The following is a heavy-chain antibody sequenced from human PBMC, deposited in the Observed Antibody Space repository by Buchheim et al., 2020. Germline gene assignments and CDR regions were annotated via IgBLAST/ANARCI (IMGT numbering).Heavy chain of an antibody. J-gene: IGHJ6*02. Sequence: QVQLQESGPGLVKPSETLSLTCTVSGGSISSYYWSWIRQPPGKGLEWIGYIYYSGSTNYNPSLKSRVTISVDTSKNQFSLKLSSVTAADTAVYYCARGGLSNYDFWSGYFYDSYYYYYYGMDVWGQGTT. CDR2: IYYSGST. D-gene: IGHD3-3*01. CDR3: ARGGLSNYDFWSGYFYDSYYYYYYGMDV. V-gene: IGHV4-59*01. CDR1: GGSISSYY.